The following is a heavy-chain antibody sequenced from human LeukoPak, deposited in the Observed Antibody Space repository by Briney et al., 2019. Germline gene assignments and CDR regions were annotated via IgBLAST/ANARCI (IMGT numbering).Heavy chain of an antibody. CDR2: INPNSGGT. Sequence: AASVKVSCKASGYTFTGYYMHWVRQAPGQGLEWMGRINPNSGGTNYAQKFQGRVTMARNTSISTAYMELSSLRSEDTAVYYCARVMITFGGVTPWGQGTLVTVSS. CDR3: ARVMITFGGVTP. D-gene: IGHD3-16*01. V-gene: IGHV1-2*06. CDR1: GYTFTGYY. J-gene: IGHJ5*02.